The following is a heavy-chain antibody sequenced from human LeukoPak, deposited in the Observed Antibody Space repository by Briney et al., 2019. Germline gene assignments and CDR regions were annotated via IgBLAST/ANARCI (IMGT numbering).Heavy chain of an antibody. CDR1: GFSFSDYR. CDR2: IKQDGSEE. V-gene: IGHV3-7*01. D-gene: IGHD3-10*01. J-gene: IGHJ4*02. Sequence: GGSLRLSCAASGFSFSDYRMSWVRQAPGKGLEWVANIKQDGSEEYYVDSVKGRFTISRDNAKNSLYLQMNSLRAEDTAVYYCARDVGSGRYSASGPIDYWGQGTLVTVSS. CDR3: ARDVGSGRYSASGPIDY.